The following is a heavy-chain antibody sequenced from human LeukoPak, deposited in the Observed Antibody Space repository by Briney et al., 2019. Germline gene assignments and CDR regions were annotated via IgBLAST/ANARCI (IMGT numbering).Heavy chain of an antibody. V-gene: IGHV3-74*01. Sequence: GGPLRLSCAASGFTFSRYWMHWVRQAPGKGLVWVSRITSDGSSTIYADSVKGRFTISRDNAKNSLYLQMNSLRAEDTAVYYCASLQVTAAPGMNFDSWGQGTLVTVSS. J-gene: IGHJ4*02. CDR1: GFTFSRYW. D-gene: IGHD6-13*01. CDR2: ITSDGSST. CDR3: ASLQVTAAPGMNFDS.